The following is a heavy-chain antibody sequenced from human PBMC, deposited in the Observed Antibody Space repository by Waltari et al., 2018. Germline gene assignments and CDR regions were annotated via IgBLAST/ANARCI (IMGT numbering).Heavy chain of an antibody. Sequence: QVQLVQSGAEVKKPGASVKVSCKASGYTFTGYYMHWVRQAPGQGLEWMGIINPNGGSTTYAQNFQGRATMTRDTSTSTVYMELSSLRSDDTAVYYCARGRISMIIVGFDFWGQGTLVTVSS. J-gene: IGHJ4*02. V-gene: IGHV1-46*01. CDR3: ARGRISMIIVGFDF. CDR1: GYTFTGYY. CDR2: INPNGGST. D-gene: IGHD3-22*01.